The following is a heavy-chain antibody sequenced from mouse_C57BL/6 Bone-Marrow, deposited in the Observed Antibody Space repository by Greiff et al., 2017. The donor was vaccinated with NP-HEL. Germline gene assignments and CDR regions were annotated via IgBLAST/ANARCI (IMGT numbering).Heavy chain of an antibody. V-gene: IGHV14-4*01. CDR2: IDPENGDT. J-gene: IGHJ2*01. D-gene: IGHD2-12*01. CDR3: TALRRIDY. Sequence: VQLQQSGAELVRPGASVKLSCTASGFNIKDDYMHWVKQRPEQGLEWIGWIDPENGDTEYASKFQGKATITADTSSNTAYLQLSSLTSEDTAVYYCTALRRIDYWGQGTTLTVSS. CDR1: GFNIKDDY.